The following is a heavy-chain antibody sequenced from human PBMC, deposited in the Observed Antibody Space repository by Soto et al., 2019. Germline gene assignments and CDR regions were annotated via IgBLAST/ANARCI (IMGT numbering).Heavy chain of an antibody. V-gene: IGHV4-31*03. Sequence: QVQLQESGPGLVKPSQTLSLTCTVSGGSISSGGYYWNWIRQHPGKGLEWIGYIYYSGSTYYNPYLQSGVTISVDTSKSQSSLKLSSVPAAHPAVYYCARSIDSWGQGTLVTVSS. CDR3: ARSIDS. CDR2: IYYSGST. CDR1: GGSISSGGYY. J-gene: IGHJ5*01.